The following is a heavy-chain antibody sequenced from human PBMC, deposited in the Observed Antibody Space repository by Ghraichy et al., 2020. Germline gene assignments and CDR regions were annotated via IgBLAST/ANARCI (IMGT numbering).Heavy chain of an antibody. J-gene: IGHJ4*02. CDR3: ARPKGYCSSTSCPRRSGYFDY. CDR2: INHSGST. Sequence: SETLSLTCAVYGGSFSGYYWSWIRQPPGKGLEWIGEINHSGSTNYNPSLKSRVTISVDTSKNQFSLKLSSVTAADTAVYYCARPKGYCSSTSCPRRSGYFDYWGQGTLVTVSS. V-gene: IGHV4-34*01. D-gene: IGHD2-2*01. CDR1: GGSFSGYY.